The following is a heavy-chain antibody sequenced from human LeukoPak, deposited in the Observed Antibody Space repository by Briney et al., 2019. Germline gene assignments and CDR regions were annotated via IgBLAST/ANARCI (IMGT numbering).Heavy chain of an antibody. D-gene: IGHD2-2*01. CDR3: ARQGFHCSSTSCSLDY. J-gene: IGHJ4*02. CDR1: GYSFTSYW. V-gene: IGHV5-51*01. CDR2: IYPGDSDT. Sequence: GESLKISCKGSGYSFTSYWIGWARQMPGKGLEWMGIIYPGDSDTRYSPSFQGQVTISADKSISTAYLQWSSLKASDTAMYYCARQGFHCSSTSCSLDYWGQGTLVTVSS.